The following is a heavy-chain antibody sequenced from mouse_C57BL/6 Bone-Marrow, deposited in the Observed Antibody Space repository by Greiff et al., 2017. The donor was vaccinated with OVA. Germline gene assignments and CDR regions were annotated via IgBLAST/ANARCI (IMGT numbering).Heavy chain of an antibody. CDR3: ARINYWYFDV. Sequence: EVKVVESGGGLVKPGGSLKLSCAASGFTFSDYGMHWFRQAPEKGLGWVAYISSGSSTIYYADTVKGRFTISRDNAKNTLFLQMTSLRSEDTAMYYCARINYWYFDVWGTGTTVTVSS. CDR2: ISSGSSTI. J-gene: IGHJ1*03. CDR1: GFTFSDYG. V-gene: IGHV5-17*01.